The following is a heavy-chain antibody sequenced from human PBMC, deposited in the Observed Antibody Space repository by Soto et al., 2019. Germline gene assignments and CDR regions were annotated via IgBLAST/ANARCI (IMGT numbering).Heavy chain of an antibody. J-gene: IGHJ4*02. V-gene: IGHV4-59*01. D-gene: IGHD3-3*01. CDR3: ARVRSNLFDY. Sequence: SETLSLTCTVSCDSSSTFYWSWIRQPPGKGLEWIGYIHYSGSTNYNPSLKSQVIISVDTSKNQFSLKLSSVTAADTAVYFCARVRSNLFDYWGQGTLVTAPQ. CDR1: CDSSSTFY. CDR2: IHYSGST.